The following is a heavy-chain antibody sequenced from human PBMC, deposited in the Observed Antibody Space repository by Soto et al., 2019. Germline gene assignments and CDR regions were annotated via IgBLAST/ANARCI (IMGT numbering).Heavy chain of an antibody. V-gene: IGHV4-59*01. Sequence: NPSETLSLTCTVSGGSISSYYWSWIRQPPGKGLEWIGYIYYSGSTNYNPSLKSRVTISVDTSKNQFSLKLSSVTAADTAVYYCARGEWELLHAYYWGQGTLVTVSS. CDR3: ARGEWELLHAYY. J-gene: IGHJ4*02. CDR1: GGSISSYY. D-gene: IGHD1-26*01. CDR2: IYYSGST.